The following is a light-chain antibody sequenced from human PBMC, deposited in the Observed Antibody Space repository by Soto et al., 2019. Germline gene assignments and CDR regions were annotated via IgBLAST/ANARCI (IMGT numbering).Light chain of an antibody. CDR3: QQYSSSSGT. Sequence: DIVLTQSPATLSLSPGERATLSCRASQSVSSSYLAWYQQKPGQAPRLLIYGASSRASGIPDRFSGSGSGTEFTLTISRLEPEDFAVYYCQQYSSSSGTFGQGTKVEIK. CDR2: GAS. V-gene: IGKV3-20*01. CDR1: QSVSSSY. J-gene: IGKJ1*01.